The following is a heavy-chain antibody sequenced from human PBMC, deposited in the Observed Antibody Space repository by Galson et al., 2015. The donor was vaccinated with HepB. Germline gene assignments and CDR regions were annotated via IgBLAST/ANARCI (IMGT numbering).Heavy chain of an antibody. J-gene: IGHJ4*02. D-gene: IGHD4-17*01. V-gene: IGHV1-58*02. CDR2: IVVGNGNT. CDR1: GFTFSDSA. Sequence: SVKVSCKASGFTFSDSAIQWVRQARGQRLEWIGWIVVGNGNTNYAQEFQERVTITRDMSTNTAYMELSSLRSEDTAVYYCAAGYRGYGDYSGAGYWGQGTLVTVSS. CDR3: AAGYRGYGDYSGAGY.